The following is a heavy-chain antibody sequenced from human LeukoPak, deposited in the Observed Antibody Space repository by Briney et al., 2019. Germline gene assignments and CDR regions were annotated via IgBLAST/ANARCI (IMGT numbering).Heavy chain of an antibody. CDR3: ARGADTGSYGSLVYFDY. D-gene: IGHD3-16*01. J-gene: IGHJ4*02. Sequence: GASVKVSCKASGYTFTSYGISWVRQAPGQGLEWMGLISAYNGNTNFAQKLQGRVTMTTDTSTSTAYMELRSLRSDDTAVYFCARGADTGSYGSLVYFDYWGQGTLVTVSS. V-gene: IGHV1-18*01. CDR2: ISAYNGNT. CDR1: GYTFTSYG.